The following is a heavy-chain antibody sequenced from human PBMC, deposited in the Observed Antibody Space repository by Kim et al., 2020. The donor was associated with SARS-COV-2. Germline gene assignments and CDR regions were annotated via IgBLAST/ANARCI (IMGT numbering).Heavy chain of an antibody. CDR2: ISFDGSQQ. CDR3: ARRHYYDGRTYYPFDF. V-gene: IGHV3-30*04. J-gene: IGHJ4*02. Sequence: GGSLRLSCAASGFTFSSYAMYWVRQAPGKGLEWVAGISFDGSQQYYADSVKGRFTISRDRSKNTVNVQMDSLRAEDTAVYYCARRHYYDGRTYYPFDFWGQGNLVTVSS. D-gene: IGHD3-22*01. CDR1: GFTFSSYA.